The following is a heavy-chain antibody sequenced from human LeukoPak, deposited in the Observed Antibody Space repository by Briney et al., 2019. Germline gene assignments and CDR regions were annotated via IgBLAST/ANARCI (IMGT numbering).Heavy chain of an antibody. J-gene: IGHJ4*02. CDR3: ARDGTVTTFGPEGYFNY. CDR2: INAGNGNT. V-gene: IGHV1-3*01. D-gene: IGHD4-17*01. CDR1: GYTFTSYA. Sequence: ASVKVSCKASGYTFTSYAMNWVRQAPGQRLEWMGWINAGNGNTKYSQKFQGRVTITRDTSASTAYMELSSLRSEDTAVYYCARDGTVTTFGPEGYFNYWGQGTLVTVSS.